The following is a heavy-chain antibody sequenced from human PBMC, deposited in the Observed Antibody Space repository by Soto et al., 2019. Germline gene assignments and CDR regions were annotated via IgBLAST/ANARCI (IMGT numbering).Heavy chain of an antibody. CDR2: IRSKANSYTT. Sequence: XGSLRLSCAASGFIFIDSAIHWVRQASGKGLEWVGRIRSKANSYTTEYAASVQGRFTVSRDDSKNTAYLQMNRLKTEDTALYYCTRHEPTGTNDSWGQGPQVTVSS. CDR1: GFIFIDSA. CDR3: TRHEPTGTNDS. D-gene: IGHD1-1*01. J-gene: IGHJ5*01. V-gene: IGHV3-73*01.